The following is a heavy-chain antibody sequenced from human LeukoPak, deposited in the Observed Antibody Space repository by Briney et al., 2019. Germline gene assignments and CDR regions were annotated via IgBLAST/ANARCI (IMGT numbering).Heavy chain of an antibody. CDR3: ARDQVCTNDAWLPCYYYMDV. CDR1: GYTFTSYD. CDR2: MNPNSGNT. D-gene: IGHD2-8*01. V-gene: IGHV1-8*01. J-gene: IGHJ6*03. Sequence: GASVKVSCKASGYTFTSYDINWVRQATGRGLEWMGWMNPNSGNTGYAQKFQGRVTMTRNTSISTAYMELSSLRSEDTAVYYCARDQVCTNDAWLPCYYYMDVWGQGTTVTVSS.